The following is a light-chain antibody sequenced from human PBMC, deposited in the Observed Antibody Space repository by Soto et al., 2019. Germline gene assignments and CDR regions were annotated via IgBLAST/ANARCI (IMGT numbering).Light chain of an antibody. CDR3: QQCRNWPLT. CDR2: DAS. Sequence: EIVMTQSPATLSVSPGEGATLSCKASQNVYNNLTWYQQRPGQPPRLLIYDASTRAPGISARFSGSGYGTEFILTISSLQSEDFAVYFCQQCRNWPLTFGGGTKVEIK. CDR1: QNVYNN. J-gene: IGKJ4*01. V-gene: IGKV3-15*01.